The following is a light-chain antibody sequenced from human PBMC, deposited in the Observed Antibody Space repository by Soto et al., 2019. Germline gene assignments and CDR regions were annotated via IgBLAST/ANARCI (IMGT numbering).Light chain of an antibody. V-gene: IGKV1-17*01. Sequence: DIQMTQSPSSLSASVGDRVIITCRASQGIGDDLGWYQQKPGKAPKRLIYAGSSLQSGVPSRFSGSGSGTDFALTISSLQPDDFASYYCLQPNTYPWTFGPGTKVEVK. CDR1: QGIGDD. CDR3: LQPNTYPWT. J-gene: IGKJ1*01. CDR2: AGS.